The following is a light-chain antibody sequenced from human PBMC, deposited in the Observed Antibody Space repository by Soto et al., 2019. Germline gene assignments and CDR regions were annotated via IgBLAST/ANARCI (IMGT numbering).Light chain of an antibody. CDR3: QQYDDYSWKT. CDR1: QSVGSW. J-gene: IGKJ1*01. V-gene: IGKV1-5*01. CDR2: DAS. Sequence: DIQLTQSPSTLSASVGDRVTITCRASQSVGSWLAWYQQRPRKAPRLLIYDASSLDSGVPARFSGSGSGTEFTLTVSSLQPDDFATYYCQQYDDYSWKTFGQGTKV.